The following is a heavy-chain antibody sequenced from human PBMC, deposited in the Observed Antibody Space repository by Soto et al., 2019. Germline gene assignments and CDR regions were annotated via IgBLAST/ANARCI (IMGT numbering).Heavy chain of an antibody. D-gene: IGHD6-19*01. J-gene: IGHJ4*02. CDR1: GFTFSSYW. CDR3: ARDDGSSGWYARYFGC. CDR2: IKQDGSEK. V-gene: IGHV3-7*01. Sequence: EVQLVESGGGLVQPGGSLRLSCAASGFTFSSYWMSWVRQAPGKGLEWVANIKQDGSEKHYVDSVKGRFTISRDNAKNSLYWQMNSRRAEDAAVDYCARDDGSSGWYARYFGCWGQGTLVTVSS.